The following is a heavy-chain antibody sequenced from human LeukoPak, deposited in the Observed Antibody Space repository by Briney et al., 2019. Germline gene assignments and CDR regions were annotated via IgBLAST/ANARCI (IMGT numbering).Heavy chain of an antibody. Sequence: GASVKVSCKASGGTFSTFGISWVRQAPGQGLEWMGWINTNTGNPTYAQDFTGRFVFSLDTSVSTAYLQISSLKAEDTAVYYCARDLGSVTIFHWGQGTLVTVSS. CDR2: INTNTGNP. CDR1: GGTFSTFG. CDR3: ARDLGSVTIFH. D-gene: IGHD3-3*01. V-gene: IGHV7-4-1*02. J-gene: IGHJ4*02.